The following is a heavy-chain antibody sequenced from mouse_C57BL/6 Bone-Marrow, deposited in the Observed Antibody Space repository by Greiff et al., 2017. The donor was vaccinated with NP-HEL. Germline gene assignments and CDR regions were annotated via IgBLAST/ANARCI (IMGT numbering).Heavy chain of an antibody. CDR1: GYSITSGYY. D-gene: IGHD1-1*01. Sequence: EVKLMESGPGLVKPSQSLSLTCSVTGYSITSGYYWNWIRQFPGNKLEWMGYISYDGSNNYHPSLKNRISITRDTSTHQFFLKLNSVTTEDTATYYCARGPPIYYYGSSSDYWGQGTTLTVSS. CDR3: ARGPPIYYYGSSSDY. J-gene: IGHJ2*01. CDR2: ISYDGSN. V-gene: IGHV3-6*01.